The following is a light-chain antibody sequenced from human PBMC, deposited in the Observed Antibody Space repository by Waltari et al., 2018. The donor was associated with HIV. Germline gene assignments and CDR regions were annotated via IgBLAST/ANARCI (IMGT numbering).Light chain of an antibody. V-gene: IGLV1-44*01. J-gene: IGLJ2*01. CDR1: SSNIGSKT. CDR2: NNK. Sequence: QSVLTQPPSASGTPGQRVTIPCSGSSSNIGSKTVNWYQQLPGTAPKLLIYNNKQRPSGVPDRFSVSKSGTSASLAISGLQSEDEADYYCAAWDDSLNGVVFGGGTKLTVL. CDR3: AAWDDSLNGVV.